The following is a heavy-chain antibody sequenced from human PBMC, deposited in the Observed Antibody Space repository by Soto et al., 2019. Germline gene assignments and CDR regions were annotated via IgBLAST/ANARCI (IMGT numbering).Heavy chain of an antibody. CDR3: ARGHAPDCCNGVCSASYNHDMDV. Sequence: ASVKVSCKASGYSFTDYHIHWVRQAPGQGLEWLGRINPKSGGTSTAQKFQGWVTMTTDTSISTASMELTRLTSGDTAIYYCARGHAPDCCNGVCSASYNHDMDVWGQGTTVTVSS. CDR2: INPKSGGT. D-gene: IGHD2-8*01. V-gene: IGHV1-2*04. CDR1: GYSFTDYH. J-gene: IGHJ6*02.